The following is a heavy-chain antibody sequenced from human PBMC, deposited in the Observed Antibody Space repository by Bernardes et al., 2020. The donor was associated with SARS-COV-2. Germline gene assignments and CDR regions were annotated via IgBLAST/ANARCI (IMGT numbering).Heavy chain of an antibody. CDR2: IYPGDSDT. D-gene: IGHD5-18*01. Sequence: GESLKISCKVSEYRFTNYWIGWVRQMPGKGLEWMGIIYPGDSDTRYSPSFQGQVTISADKSTSTAYLQWSSLKASDTAMYYCARRDGNSYGCFDYWGQGTLVTVSS. V-gene: IGHV5-51*01. CDR1: EYRFTNYW. CDR3: ARRDGNSYGCFDY. J-gene: IGHJ4*02.